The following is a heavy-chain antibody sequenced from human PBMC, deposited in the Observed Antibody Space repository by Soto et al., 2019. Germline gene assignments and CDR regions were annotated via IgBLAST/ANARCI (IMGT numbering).Heavy chain of an antibody. V-gene: IGHV3-7*03. CDR2: IKQDGSEK. J-gene: IGHJ5*02. CDR1: RFVFSDYW. CDR3: ATLSWANPES. D-gene: IGHD3-16*01. Sequence: VMLVESGGGSVQPGGSLRLSCAASRFVFSDYWMTWIRQAPGKGLEWVATIKQDGSEKSYVDSVKGRFTISRDNAKSSLFLQMSGLRTEATAMYYCATLSWANPESWGRGTLVSVSS.